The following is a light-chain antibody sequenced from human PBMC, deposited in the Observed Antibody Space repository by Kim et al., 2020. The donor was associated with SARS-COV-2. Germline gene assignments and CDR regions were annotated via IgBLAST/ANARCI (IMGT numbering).Light chain of an antibody. V-gene: IGKV2-30*01. CDR3: MQGTHWPFT. CDR2: KVS. CDR1: HGRLYSDGNIY. Sequence: PAAISCRSSHGRLYSDGNIYLKWFHQRPGQSPRRLMYKVSNRDSGVPDRFSGSGSGTDFTLQISRVEAEDVGVYYCMQGTHWPFTFGPGTKVDIK. J-gene: IGKJ3*01.